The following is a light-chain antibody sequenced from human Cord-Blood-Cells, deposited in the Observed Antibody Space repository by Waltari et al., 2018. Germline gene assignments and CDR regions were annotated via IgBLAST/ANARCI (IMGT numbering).Light chain of an antibody. CDR2: YDS. V-gene: IGLV3-21*04. Sequence: SYVLTQPPSVSVAPGKTARITCGGNNIGSKSVHGYTQKPGPAPVLVIYYDSDRPSGSPERFSGSNSGNTATLTISRVEAGDEAYYYCQVWDSSSDHWVFGGGTKLTVL. CDR3: QVWDSSSDHWV. CDR1: NIGSKS. J-gene: IGLJ3*02.